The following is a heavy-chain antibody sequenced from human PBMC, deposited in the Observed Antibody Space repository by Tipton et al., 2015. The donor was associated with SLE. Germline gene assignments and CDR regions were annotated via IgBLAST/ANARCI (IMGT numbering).Heavy chain of an antibody. Sequence: TLSLTCTVSGDTISDHYWSWIRQPPGKGLEWIGYISYSGSTNYSPSLKSRVTISLDTSKTQFSLKLWSVTAADTAIYYCARGGYSSGWYGDYFVYCGQGTLVTVSS. CDR3: ARGGYSSGWYGDYFVY. CDR2: ISYSGST. CDR1: GDTISDHY. D-gene: IGHD6-19*01. V-gene: IGHV4-59*11. J-gene: IGHJ4*02.